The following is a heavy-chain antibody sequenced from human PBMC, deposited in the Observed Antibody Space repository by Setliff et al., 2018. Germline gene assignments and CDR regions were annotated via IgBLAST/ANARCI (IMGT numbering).Heavy chain of an antibody. CDR2: ISSSSSTI. CDR1: GFTFSRYT. V-gene: IGHV3-48*04. J-gene: IGHJ4*02. D-gene: IGHD2-2*01. Sequence: PGGSLRLSCAASGFTFSRYTINWVRQAPGKGLEWVSYISSSSSTIYYADSVKGRFTISRDNAKNTLYLQMNSLRAEDTAVYYCARAHSSTLSVHDYWGQGTLVTVSS. CDR3: ARAHSSTLSVHDY.